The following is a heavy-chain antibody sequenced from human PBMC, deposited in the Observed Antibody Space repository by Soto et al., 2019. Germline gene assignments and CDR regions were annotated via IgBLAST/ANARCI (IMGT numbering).Heavy chain of an antibody. V-gene: IGHV3-30*18. D-gene: IGHD5-12*01. J-gene: IGHJ4*02. CDR2: ISYDGSNK. CDR1: GFTFSSYG. Sequence: PGGSLRLSCAASGFTFSSYGMHWVRQAPGKGLEWVAVISYDGSNKYYADSVKGRFTISRDNSKNTLYLQMNSLRAEDTAVYYCAKDVAEYSGFLNYWGQGTLVTVSS. CDR3: AKDVAEYSGFLNY.